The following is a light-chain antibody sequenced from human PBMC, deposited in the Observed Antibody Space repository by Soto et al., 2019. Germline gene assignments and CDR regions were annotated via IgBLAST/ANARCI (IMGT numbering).Light chain of an antibody. CDR2: DAS. V-gene: IGKV1-5*01. CDR3: QQYDSSPPT. Sequence: DIQMTQSPSTLSASVGDGVTITCRASQNISVWLAWYQQRPGKAPKFLIYDASNLETGVSSRFSGSGSGTEFTLTILSLQPDDFSTYYCQQYDSSPPTFGQGTKLEIK. CDR1: QNISVW. J-gene: IGKJ2*01.